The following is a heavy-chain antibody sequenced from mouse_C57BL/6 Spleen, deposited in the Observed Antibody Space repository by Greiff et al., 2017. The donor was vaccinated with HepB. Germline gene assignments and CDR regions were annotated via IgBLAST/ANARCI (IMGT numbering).Heavy chain of an antibody. CDR2: IDPETGGT. CDR1: GYTFTDYE. Sequence: QVQLQQSGAELVRPGASVTLSCKASGYTFTDYEMHWVKQTPVHGLEWIGAIDPETGGTAYNQTYKGKAILTADKASSTAYIALISLTSDDSAVYYFTRAPLYYAYEWYAMDYWGQGTSVTVSS. D-gene: IGHD2-2*01. J-gene: IGHJ4*01. CDR3: TRAPLYYAYEWYAMDY. V-gene: IGHV1-15*01.